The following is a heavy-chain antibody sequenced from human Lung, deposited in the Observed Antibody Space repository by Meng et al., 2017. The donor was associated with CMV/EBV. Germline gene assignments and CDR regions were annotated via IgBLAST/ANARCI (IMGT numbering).Heavy chain of an antibody. V-gene: IGHV3-23*03. D-gene: IGHD1-26*01. J-gene: IGHJ6*02. CDR3: AKGKWGGYYYYYGMDV. Sequence: GGSXRLXCAASGFTFSTFAMSWVRQAPGKGLQWVSVIYSGDDSTYYADSVKGRFTISRDNSKNMLYLQMNSLRAEDSAVYFCAKGKWGGYYYYYGMDVWGQGTTVTGAS. CDR1: GFTFSTFA. CDR2: IYSGDDST.